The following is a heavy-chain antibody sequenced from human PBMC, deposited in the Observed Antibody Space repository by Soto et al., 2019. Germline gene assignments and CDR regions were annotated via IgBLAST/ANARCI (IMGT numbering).Heavy chain of an antibody. V-gene: IGHV1-2*02. CDR2: INPNSGGT. CDR3: ARSGLEGSSWNIFYYYYGMDV. D-gene: IGHD6-13*01. J-gene: IGHJ6*02. Sequence: APVKVSCKASGYTHTGYYMHWVRQTPGQGLEWMGWINPNSGGTNYAQKFQGRVTMTRDTSISTAYMELSRLRSDDTAVYYCARSGLEGSSWNIFYYYYGMDVWGQGTTVTVPS. CDR1: GYTHTGYY.